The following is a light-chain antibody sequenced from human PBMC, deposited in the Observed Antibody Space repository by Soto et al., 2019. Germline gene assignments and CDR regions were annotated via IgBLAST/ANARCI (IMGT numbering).Light chain of an antibody. V-gene: IGLV2-14*01. CDR3: VSYTLSGSYV. CDR2: DIN. J-gene: IGLJ1*01. Sequence: QSALTQPASVSGSPGQSITISCTGTSSDVGNYIFVSWYRHHPGKAPKLMIYDINNRPSGVSHRFSGSKSGNTASLTISGLQAEDEADYYCVSYTLSGSYVFGTGTKLTVL. CDR1: SSDVGNYIF.